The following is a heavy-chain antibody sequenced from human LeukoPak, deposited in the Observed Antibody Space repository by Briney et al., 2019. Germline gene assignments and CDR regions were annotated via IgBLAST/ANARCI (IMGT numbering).Heavy chain of an antibody. V-gene: IGHV4-39*07. CDR1: GGSISSSDYY. CDR3: ARDLIVATKWDYFDY. D-gene: IGHD5-12*01. CDR2: IYYSGNT. Sequence: PSETLSLTCTVSGGSISSSDYYWGWIRQPPGKGLEWIGNIYYSGNTYYNPSLKSRITISVDTSKNQFSLKLSSVTAADTAVYYCARDLIVATKWDYFDYWGQGTLVTVSS. J-gene: IGHJ4*02.